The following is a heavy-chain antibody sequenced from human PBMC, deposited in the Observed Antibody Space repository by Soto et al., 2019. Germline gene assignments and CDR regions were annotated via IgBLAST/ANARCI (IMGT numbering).Heavy chain of an antibody. V-gene: IGHV4-30-4*02. CDR3: ARDRWVVVAATLSQRYYGMDV. D-gene: IGHD2-15*01. J-gene: IGHJ6*02. Sequence: PSETLSLTCTVSGGSISSGDHYWSWIRQPPGKGLEWLGFIYYSGSTYYNPSLKSRVTISVDTSKNQFSLKLSSVTAADTAVYYCARDRWVVVAATLSQRYYGMDVWGQGTTVTVSS. CDR1: GGSISSGDHY. CDR2: IYYSGST.